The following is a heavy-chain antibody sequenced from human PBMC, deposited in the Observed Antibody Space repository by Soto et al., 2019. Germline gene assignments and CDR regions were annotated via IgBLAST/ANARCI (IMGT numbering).Heavy chain of an antibody. CDR1: GFIFSNAW. J-gene: IGHJ4*02. Sequence: PGGSLRLSCGTSGFIFSNAWINSVRHAPGKGLEWVCHIKSKADGGTTDVAEPVKGRFAISRDDSKNMMYMEMSSLRTEDTAVYYCTTDSYINMPIVRFDYWGQGTLVTVSS. V-gene: IGHV3-15*07. CDR2: IKSKADGGTT. D-gene: IGHD2-2*01. CDR3: TTDSYINMPIVRFDY.